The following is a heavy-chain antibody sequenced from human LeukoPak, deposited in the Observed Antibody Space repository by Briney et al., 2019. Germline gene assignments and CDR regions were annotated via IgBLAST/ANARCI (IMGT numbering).Heavy chain of an antibody. CDR1: GFTFSSYA. D-gene: IGHD3-16*01. CDR3: AKTALGVYYYYYMDV. V-gene: IGHV3-23*01. J-gene: IGHJ6*03. CDR2: ISGGGGST. Sequence: GGSLRLSCAASGFTFSSYAMSWVRQAPGKGLEWVSAISGGGGSTYYADSVKGRFTISRDNSKNTLYLQMNSLRAEDTAVYYCAKTALGVYYYYYMDVWGKGTTVTVSS.